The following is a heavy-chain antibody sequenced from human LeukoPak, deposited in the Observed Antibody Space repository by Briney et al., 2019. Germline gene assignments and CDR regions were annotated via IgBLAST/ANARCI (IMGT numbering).Heavy chain of an antibody. V-gene: IGHV4-38-2*01. Sequence: PSETLSLTCAVSGYSISSGYYWGWIRQPPGKGLEWIGSIYHSGSTYYNPSLKSRVTISVDTSKNQFSLKLSSVTAAGTAVYYCARVMDYYGSGSYPGGMDVWGKGTTVTVSS. CDR3: ARVMDYYGSGSYPGGMDV. CDR2: IYHSGST. D-gene: IGHD3-10*01. CDR1: GYSISSGYY. J-gene: IGHJ6*04.